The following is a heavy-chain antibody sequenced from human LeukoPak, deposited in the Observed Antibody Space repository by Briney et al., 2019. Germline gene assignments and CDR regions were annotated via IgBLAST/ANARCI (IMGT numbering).Heavy chain of an antibody. CDR1: GFTFSSYS. J-gene: IGHJ5*02. CDR3: ARDEYSSSWFRFDP. V-gene: IGHV3-21*01. Sequence: GGSLRLSCAASGFTFSSYSMNWVRQAPGKGLEWVSSISSSSSYIYYADSVKGRFTNSRDNAKNSLYLQMNSLRAEDTAVYYCARDEYSSSWFRFDPWGQGTLVTVSS. CDR2: ISSSSSYI. D-gene: IGHD6-13*01.